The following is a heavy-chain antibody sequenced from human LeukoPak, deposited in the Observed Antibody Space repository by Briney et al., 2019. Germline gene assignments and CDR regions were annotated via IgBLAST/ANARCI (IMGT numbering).Heavy chain of an antibody. CDR3: AKANLGYCSSTSCPRYYYYMDV. CDR2: IRYDGSNK. J-gene: IGHJ6*03. CDR1: GFTFSSYG. V-gene: IGHV3-30*02. Sequence: GGSLRLSCAASGFTFSSYGMHWVRQAPGKGLEWVAFIRYDGSNKYYADSVKGRLTISRDNSKNTLYLQMNSLRAEDTAVYYCAKANLGYCSSTSCPRYYYYMDVWGKGTTVTVSS. D-gene: IGHD2-2*01.